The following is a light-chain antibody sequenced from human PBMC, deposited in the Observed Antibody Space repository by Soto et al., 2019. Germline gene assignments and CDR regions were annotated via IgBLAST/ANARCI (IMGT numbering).Light chain of an antibody. CDR1: QSVSSSY. CDR3: QQYGSSPYT. V-gene: IGKV3-20*01. J-gene: IGKJ2*01. CDR2: GAS. Sequence: EIVLTQSPGTLSLYPGERATLSCRASQSVSSSYLAWYQQKPGQAPRLLIYGASSRATGIPDRFSGSGSGTAFTLTISRLEPEDFAVYYCQQYGSSPYTFGQGTKLEIK.